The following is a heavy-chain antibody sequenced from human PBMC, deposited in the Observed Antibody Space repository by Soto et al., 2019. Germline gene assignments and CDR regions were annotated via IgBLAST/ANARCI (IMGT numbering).Heavy chain of an antibody. CDR2: IYYSGST. CDR1: GGSISNYY. Sequence: SETLSLTCTVSGGSISNYYWSWIRQPPGKGLEWIGYIYYSGSTNYNPSLKSRVTISVDTSKNQFSLKLSSVTAADTAVYYCARRNGYTFDYWGQGTLVTVSS. V-gene: IGHV4-59*08. CDR3: ARRNGYTFDY. D-gene: IGHD3-16*02. J-gene: IGHJ4*02.